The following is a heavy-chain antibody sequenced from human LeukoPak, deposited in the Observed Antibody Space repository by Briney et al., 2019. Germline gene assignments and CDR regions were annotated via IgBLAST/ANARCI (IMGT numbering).Heavy chain of an antibody. D-gene: IGHD2-15*01. CDR1: GFSFRTAW. Sequence: GGSLRLSCTVSGFSFRTAWMRCARQAPGKGLEWVGRIKSKTDGGTTDYAAPVKGRFTISRDDSKNTLYLEMNSLKTEDTGVYYCASLYATIIAAALDVWGRGTTVTVYS. CDR3: ASLYATIIAAALDV. J-gene: IGHJ6*02. V-gene: IGHV3-15*01. CDR2: IKSKTDGGTT.